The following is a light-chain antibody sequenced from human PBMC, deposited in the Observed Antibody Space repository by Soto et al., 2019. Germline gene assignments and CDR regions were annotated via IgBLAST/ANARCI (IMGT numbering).Light chain of an antibody. J-gene: IGLJ2*01. CDR1: SSDVSAYDY. Sequence: QSALTQPRSVSGSPGQSVTISCTGTSSDVSAYDYVSWYQHRPDKPPKLMIYDLNKRPSGVPDRFSGSKSGNTASLTISGLQAEDEAAYYCCSYAGTYPFVVFGGGTKLTVL. CDR2: DLN. V-gene: IGLV2-11*01. CDR3: CSYAGTYPFVV.